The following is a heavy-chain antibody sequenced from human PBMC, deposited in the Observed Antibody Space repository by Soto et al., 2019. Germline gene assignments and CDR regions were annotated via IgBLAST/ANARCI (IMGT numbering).Heavy chain of an antibody. D-gene: IGHD4-17*01. CDR1: GGSFSGYY. J-gene: IGHJ4*02. CDR2: INPSGTT. V-gene: IGHV4-34*01. Sequence: QVQLQQWGAGLLKPSETLSLTCAVYGGSFSGYYWSWIRQPPGKGLEWIGEINPSGTTNYTPSLKSRVTMSGDTPKNQFSLKMTSVTAADTAVYYCARGRDGGAAIWGQGTLVTASS. CDR3: ARGRDGGAAI.